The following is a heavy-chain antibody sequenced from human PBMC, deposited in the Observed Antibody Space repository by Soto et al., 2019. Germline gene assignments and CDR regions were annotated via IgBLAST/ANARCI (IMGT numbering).Heavy chain of an antibody. D-gene: IGHD3-16*01. V-gene: IGHV4-39*01. J-gene: IGHJ6*03. CDR1: GGSISSSSYY. CDR3: ARHPIMITFWETNYYYYMDV. CDR2: IYYSGST. Sequence: SETLSLTCTVSGGSISSSSYYWGWIRQPPGKGLEWIGSIYYSGSTYYNPSLKSRVTISVDTSKNQFSLKLSSVTAADTAVYYCARHPIMITFWETNYYYYMDVWGKGTTVTVSS.